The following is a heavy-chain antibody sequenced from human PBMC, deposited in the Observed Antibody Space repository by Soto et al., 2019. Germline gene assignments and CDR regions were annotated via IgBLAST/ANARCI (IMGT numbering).Heavy chain of an antibody. Sequence: ASVKVSCKASGYTFTSYGISWVRQAPGQGLEWMGWISAYSGNTNYAQKLQGRVTMTTDTSPSTAYMELRSLRSDDTAVYYCAGEGLSYDILTGYFGHYYYYCGTDVGGQGTTVTVSS. CDR2: ISAYSGNT. J-gene: IGHJ6*02. D-gene: IGHD3-9*01. CDR1: GYTFTSYG. CDR3: AGEGLSYDILTGYFGHYYYYCGTDV. V-gene: IGHV1-18*01.